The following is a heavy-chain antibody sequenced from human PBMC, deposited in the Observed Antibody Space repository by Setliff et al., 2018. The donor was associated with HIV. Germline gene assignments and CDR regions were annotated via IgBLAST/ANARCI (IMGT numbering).Heavy chain of an antibody. CDR3: ARDSRDIVVVIAPEPEPYYYYGMDV. CDR2: IVPIFGTP. D-gene: IGHD2-15*01. V-gene: IGHV1-69*13. Sequence: SVKVSCKASGDNFNSHSISWVRQAPGQGLEWMGGIVPIFGTPNYAQRFKGRPTITADESTSTVYMELSSLRSEDTAVYFCARDSRDIVVVIAPEPEPYYYYGMDVWGEGTTVTVS. CDR1: GDNFNSHS. J-gene: IGHJ6*02.